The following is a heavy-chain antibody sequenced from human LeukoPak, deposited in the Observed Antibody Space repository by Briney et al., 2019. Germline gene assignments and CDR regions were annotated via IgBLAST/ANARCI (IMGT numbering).Heavy chain of an antibody. CDR1: GGSISSGGYY. Sequence: NPSQTLSLTCTVSGGSISSGGYYWSWIRQHPGKGLKWIGYIYYSGSTYYNPSLKSRVTISVDTSKNQFSLKLSSVTASDTAVYYCARRFAPSRNDAFDIWGQGTMVTVSS. CDR3: ARRFAPSRNDAFDI. D-gene: IGHD3-10*01. J-gene: IGHJ3*02. V-gene: IGHV4-31*03. CDR2: IYYSGST.